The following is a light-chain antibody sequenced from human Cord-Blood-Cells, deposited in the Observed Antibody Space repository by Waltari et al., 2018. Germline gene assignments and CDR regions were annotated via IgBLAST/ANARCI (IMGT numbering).Light chain of an antibody. Sequence: QSALTQPRSVSGSPGQSVTISCTGTSSDVGGYNYVSWYQQHPGKAHKLMIYDVSKRPSGVPDRFSGSKSGNTASLTIAGLQAEDEADYDCCSYAGSYTYVFGGGTKLTVL. CDR2: DVS. V-gene: IGLV2-11*01. J-gene: IGLJ2*01. CDR1: SSDVGGYNY. CDR3: CSYAGSYTYV.